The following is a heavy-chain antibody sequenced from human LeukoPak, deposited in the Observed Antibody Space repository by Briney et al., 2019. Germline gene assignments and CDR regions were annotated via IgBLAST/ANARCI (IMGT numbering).Heavy chain of an antibody. Sequence: GGSLRLSCAVSGFSFTNFWMSWVRQAPGRGLEWVANIHPEGNEKYHVESVKGRFTISRDNTKNLLFLQMNGLRVEDTAVYYCARGDAFSGDNWGQGTLVTVSS. J-gene: IGHJ4*02. CDR1: GFSFTNFW. CDR3: ARGDAFSGDN. V-gene: IGHV3-7*04. CDR2: IHPEGNEK.